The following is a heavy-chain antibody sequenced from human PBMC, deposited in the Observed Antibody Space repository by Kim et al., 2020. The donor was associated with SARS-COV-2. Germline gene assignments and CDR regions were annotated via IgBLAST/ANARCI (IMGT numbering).Heavy chain of an antibody. J-gene: IGHJ6*02. Sequence: GGSLRLSCAASGFTFSSYAMHWVRQAPGKGLEWVAVISYDGSNKYYADSVKGRFTISRDNSKNTLYLQMNSLRAEDTAVYYCARDLGSQQVPIFYYYYYGMDVWGQGTTVNVSS. CDR3: ARDLGSQQVPIFYYYYYGMDV. CDR1: GFTFSSYA. D-gene: IGHD3-9*01. V-gene: IGHV3-30-3*01. CDR2: ISYDGSNK.